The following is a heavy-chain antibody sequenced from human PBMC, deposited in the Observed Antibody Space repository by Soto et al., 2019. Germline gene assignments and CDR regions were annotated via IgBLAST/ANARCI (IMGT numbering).Heavy chain of an antibody. J-gene: IGHJ5*02. Sequence: GGSLRLSCAASGFTVSSNYMSWVRQAPGKGLEWVAEIYNGGSTNYDASVKSRVTISVDTSKNKFSLKLSSVTAADTAVYYCARNLPTMIVVVTYNWFDPWGQGTLVTVSS. CDR1: GFTVSSNY. CDR3: ARNLPTMIVVVTYNWFDP. CDR2: IYNGGST. V-gene: IGHV3-66*01. D-gene: IGHD3-22*01.